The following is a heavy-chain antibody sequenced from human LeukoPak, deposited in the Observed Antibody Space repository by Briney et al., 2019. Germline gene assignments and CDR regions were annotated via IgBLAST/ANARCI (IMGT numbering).Heavy chain of an antibody. D-gene: IGHD3-10*01. V-gene: IGHV3-74*03. CDR2: INSDGSTR. J-gene: IGHJ4*02. Sequence: PGWSLRLSCAASGFTFSNYWMHWVRQAPGKGLVWVSRINSDGSTRKYADSVKGRFTISRDNAKNTLYLQMNSLRAEDTAVYYCARRSTSGSYYDDWGQGILVTVSS. CDR3: ARRSTSGSYYDD. CDR1: GFTFSNYW.